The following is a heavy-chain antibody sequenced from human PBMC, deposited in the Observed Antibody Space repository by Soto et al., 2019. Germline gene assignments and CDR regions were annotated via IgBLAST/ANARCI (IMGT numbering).Heavy chain of an antibody. Sequence: GSLRLSCTASGFTFGDYAMSWVRQAPGKGLEWVGFIRSKAYGGTTEYAASVKGRFTISRDDSKSIAYLQMNSLKTEDTAVYYCTRAGWGWEGTPDYYWGQGTLVTVSS. CDR3: TRAGWGWEGTPDYY. V-gene: IGHV3-49*04. D-gene: IGHD1-26*01. CDR2: IRSKAYGGTT. CDR1: GFTFGDYA. J-gene: IGHJ4*02.